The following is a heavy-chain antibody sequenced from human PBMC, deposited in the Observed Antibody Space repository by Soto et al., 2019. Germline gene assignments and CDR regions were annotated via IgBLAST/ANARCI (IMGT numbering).Heavy chain of an antibody. D-gene: IGHD6-19*01. V-gene: IGHV3-23*01. CDR3: AKESVAVAGNGDKYYYHYYMYF. CDR2: ISGSGGST. J-gene: IGHJ6*03. CDR1: GFTFSSYA. Sequence: GGSLRLSCAASGFTFSSYAMSWVRQAPGKGLEWVSAISGSGGSTYYADSVKGRFTISRDNSKNTLYLQMNSLRAEDTAVYYCAKESVAVAGNGDKYYYHYYMYFWGKGTTVPVSS.